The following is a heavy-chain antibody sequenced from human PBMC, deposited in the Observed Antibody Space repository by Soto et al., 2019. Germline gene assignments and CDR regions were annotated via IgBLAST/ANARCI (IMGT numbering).Heavy chain of an antibody. CDR3: ARSGGAAAGTGDAFDI. CDR2: ISSSSTI. Sequence: GGSLRLYCAASGFTFSNAWINWVRQAPGKGLEWVSYISSSSTIYYADSVKGRFTISRDNAKNSLYLQMNSLRDEDTAVYYCARSGGAAAGTGDAFDICGQGTMVTVSS. D-gene: IGHD6-13*01. CDR1: GFTFSNAW. V-gene: IGHV3-48*02. J-gene: IGHJ3*02.